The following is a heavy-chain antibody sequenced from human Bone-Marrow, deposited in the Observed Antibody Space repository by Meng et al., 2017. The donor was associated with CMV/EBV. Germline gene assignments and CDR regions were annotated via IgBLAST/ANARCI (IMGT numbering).Heavy chain of an antibody. J-gene: IGHJ6*02. Sequence: GESLKIPCAAVGFTFSSYWMHWVRQAPGKGLVWVSRINSDGSSTSYADSVKGRFTISRDNAKNTLYLQMNSLRAEDTAVYYCARDLYSSSWYEHYGMDVWGQGTTVTVSS. CDR3: ARDLYSSSWYEHYGMDV. V-gene: IGHV3-74*01. D-gene: IGHD6-13*01. CDR1: GFTFSSYW. CDR2: INSDGSST.